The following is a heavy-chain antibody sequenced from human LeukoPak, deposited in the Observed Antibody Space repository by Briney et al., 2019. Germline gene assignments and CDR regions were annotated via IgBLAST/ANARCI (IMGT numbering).Heavy chain of an antibody. Sequence: GGSLRLSCAASGFTFSSYNMNWVRQAPGKGLECVSSITSGSSYIYYADSEKGRFTISRDNAKNSLYLQIKSLRAEDTAAYLLATDLINSYASGAKPWGQGTLVTFSS. CDR2: ITSGSSYI. CDR3: ATDLINSYASGAKP. J-gene: IGHJ5*02. D-gene: IGHD3-10*01. CDR1: GFTFSSYN. V-gene: IGHV3-21*01.